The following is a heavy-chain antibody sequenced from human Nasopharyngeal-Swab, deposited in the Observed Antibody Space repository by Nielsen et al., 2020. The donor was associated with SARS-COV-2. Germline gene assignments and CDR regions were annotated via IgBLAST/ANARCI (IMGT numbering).Heavy chain of an antibody. CDR2: IGTAGDT. D-gene: IGHD5-12*01. J-gene: IGHJ6*02. CDR3: ARGAYITTITFRYGMDV. V-gene: IGHV3-13*01. CDR1: GFTFSSYD. Sequence: GESLKISCAASGFTFSSYDMHWVRQATGKGLEWVSAIGTAGDTYHPGSVKGRFTISRENAKNSLYLQMNSLRAGDTAVYYCARGAYITTITFRYGMDVWGQGTTVTVSS.